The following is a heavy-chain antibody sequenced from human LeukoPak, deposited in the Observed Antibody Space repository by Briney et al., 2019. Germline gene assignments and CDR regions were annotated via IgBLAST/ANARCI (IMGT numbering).Heavy chain of an antibody. CDR2: IYYSGST. J-gene: IGHJ4*02. V-gene: IGHV4-59*01. D-gene: IGHD6-19*01. Sequence: PETLSLTCAVSGGSISTYYWSWIRQPPGKGLEWIGDIYYSGSTNYNPSLKSRVTISVDTSKNLFSLKLSSVTAADTAVYYCARLERQWPTFKYYFQYWGQGTMVTVSS. CDR3: ARLERQWPTFKYYFQY. CDR1: GGSISTYY.